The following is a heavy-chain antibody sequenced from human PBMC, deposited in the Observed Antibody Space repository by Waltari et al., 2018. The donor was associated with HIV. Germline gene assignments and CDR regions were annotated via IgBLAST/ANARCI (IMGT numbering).Heavy chain of an antibody. CDR1: GGSISSYSNC. V-gene: IGHV4-39*01. CDR3: ARHVGSFYRSSSDLGFDY. D-gene: IGHD6-6*01. CDR2: IFYSGST. J-gene: IGHJ4*02. Sequence: QLQLKESGPGLVKPSETLPLTCTVSGGSISSYSNCWSWIRQPPGKGLEWIGSIFYSGSTYYNPSLKSRVTISVDTAKNQFSWKLSSVTAADTAVYYCARHVGSFYRSSSDLGFDYWGQGTLVTVSS.